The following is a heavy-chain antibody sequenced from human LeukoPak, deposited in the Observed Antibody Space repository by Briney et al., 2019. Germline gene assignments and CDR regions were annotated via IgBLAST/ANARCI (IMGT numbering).Heavy chain of an antibody. CDR2: IYYSGST. CDR3: ARVEEGYGSGRRENYYYYYMDV. D-gene: IGHD3-10*01. V-gene: IGHV4-59*01. J-gene: IGHJ6*03. Sequence: PSETLSLTCTVSGGSISSYYWSWIRQPPGKGLEWIGYIYYSGSTNYNPSLKSRVTISVDTSKNRFSLKLSSVTAADTAVYYCARVEEGYGSGRRENYYYYYMDVWGKGTTVTISS. CDR1: GGSISSYY.